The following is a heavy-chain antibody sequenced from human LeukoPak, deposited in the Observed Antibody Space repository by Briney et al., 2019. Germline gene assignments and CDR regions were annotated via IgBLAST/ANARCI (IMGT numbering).Heavy chain of an antibody. D-gene: IGHD1-26*01. CDR1: GFSFNTYS. J-gene: IGHJ4*02. V-gene: IGHV3-21*01. CDR2: IGGLTSYI. Sequence: GGSLRLSCAASGFSFNTYSMNWVRQSPGKGLEWVSSIGGLTSYIYYAESVKGRFTISRDNAKNSLYLQMNSLRAEDTAVYYCATPGSSGTYPPFYFNSWGQGTLVTVSS. CDR3: ATPGSSGTYPPFYFNS.